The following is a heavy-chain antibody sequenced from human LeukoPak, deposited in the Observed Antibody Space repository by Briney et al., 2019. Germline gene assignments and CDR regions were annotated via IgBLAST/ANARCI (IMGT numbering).Heavy chain of an antibody. Sequence: RASETLSLTCTVSGYSISSGYYCGWIRQPPGKGLEWIGSIYHSGSTYYNPSLKSRVTISVDTSKNQFSLKLSSVTAADTAVYYCAREYSGSQIDYWGQGTLVTVSS. CDR1: GYSISSGYY. V-gene: IGHV4-38-2*02. D-gene: IGHD1-26*01. J-gene: IGHJ4*02. CDR3: AREYSGSQIDY. CDR2: IYHSGST.